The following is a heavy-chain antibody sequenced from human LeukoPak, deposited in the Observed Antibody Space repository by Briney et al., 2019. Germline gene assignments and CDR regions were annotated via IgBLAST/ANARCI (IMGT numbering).Heavy chain of an antibody. D-gene: IGHD6-13*01. CDR2: IYYSGST. V-gene: IGHV4-39*07. CDR3: ARWVPMQQLVEYYFDY. Sequence: SETLSLTCTVSGGSLSSSSYYRGWIRQPPGKGLEWIGSIYYSGSTYYNPSLKSRVTISVDTSKNQFSLKLSSVTAADTAVYYCARWVPMQQLVEYYFDYWGQGTLVTVSS. CDR1: GGSLSSSSYY. J-gene: IGHJ4*02.